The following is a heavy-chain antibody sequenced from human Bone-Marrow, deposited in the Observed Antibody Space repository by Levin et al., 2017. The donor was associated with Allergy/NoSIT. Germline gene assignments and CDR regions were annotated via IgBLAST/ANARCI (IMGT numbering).Heavy chain of an antibody. Sequence: GGSLRLSCVASGFTFDDHAMHWVRQVPGKGLEWVSLINWDGGTTYYTDSVKGRFTISRDNSKNSLYLQMNSLRSEDSALYYCVKDVYSSGWYSFDYWGQGTLVTVSS. CDR3: VKDVYSSGWYSFDY. V-gene: IGHV3-43D*04. J-gene: IGHJ4*02. CDR2: INWDGGTT. D-gene: IGHD6-19*01. CDR1: GFTFDDHA.